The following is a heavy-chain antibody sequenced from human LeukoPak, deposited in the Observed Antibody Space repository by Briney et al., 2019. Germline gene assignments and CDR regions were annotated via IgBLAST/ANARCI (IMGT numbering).Heavy chain of an antibody. CDR3: AKPFLNYYDSSGYLDAFDI. J-gene: IGHJ3*02. CDR2: ISYDGSNK. V-gene: IGHV3-30-3*01. Sequence: GGSLRLSCAASGFTFSSYAMHWVRQAPGKGLEWVAVISYDGSNKYYADSVKGRFTISRDNSKNTLYLQMNSLRAEDTAVYYCAKPFLNYYDSSGYLDAFDIWGQGTMVTVSS. CDR1: GFTFSSYA. D-gene: IGHD3-22*01.